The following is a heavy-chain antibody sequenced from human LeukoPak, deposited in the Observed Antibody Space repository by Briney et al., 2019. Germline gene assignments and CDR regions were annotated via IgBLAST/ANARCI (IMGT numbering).Heavy chain of an antibody. J-gene: IGHJ4*02. CDR2: INPNSGGT. Sequence: ASVKVSCKASGYTFTGYYMHWVRQAPGQRLEWMGWINPNSGGTNYAQKFQGRVTMTRDTSISTAYMELSRLRSDDTAVYYCARGVYYDTASDYWGQGTLVTVSS. CDR3: ARGVYYDTASDY. V-gene: IGHV1-2*02. D-gene: IGHD3-22*01. CDR1: GYTFTGYY.